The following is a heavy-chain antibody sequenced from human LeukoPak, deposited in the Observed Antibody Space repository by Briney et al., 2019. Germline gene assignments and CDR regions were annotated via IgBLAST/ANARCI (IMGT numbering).Heavy chain of an antibody. D-gene: IGHD2-2*01. J-gene: IGHJ6*03. Sequence: GGSLRLSCAASGFTFSSYAMSWVRQAPGKGLEWVSAISGSGGSTYYADSVKGRFTISRDNSKNTLYLQMNSPRAEDTAVYYCAKGGFCSTTSCFDYYYYYVDVWGKGTTVTVSS. V-gene: IGHV3-23*01. CDR1: GFTFSSYA. CDR3: AKGGFCSTTSCFDYYYYYVDV. CDR2: ISGSGGST.